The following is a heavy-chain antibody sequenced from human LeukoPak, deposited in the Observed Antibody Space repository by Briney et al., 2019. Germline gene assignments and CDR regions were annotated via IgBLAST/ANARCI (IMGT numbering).Heavy chain of an antibody. D-gene: IGHD2/OR15-2a*01. CDR1: AFTFSAYS. Sequence: GRSLRLSCAASAFTFSAYSMSWVRQAPGKGLEWGSSISHTGETTFYAASVKGRFTISRDNSKNTLYLQMNSLSAEDTALYYCATDALSRRDTGWFDPWGQGTLITVSS. CDR3: ATDALSRRDTGWFDP. V-gene: IGHV3-23*01. CDR2: ISHTGETT. J-gene: IGHJ5*02.